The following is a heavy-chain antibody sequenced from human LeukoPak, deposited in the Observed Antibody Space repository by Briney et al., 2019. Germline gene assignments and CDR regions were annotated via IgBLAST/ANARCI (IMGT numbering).Heavy chain of an antibody. CDR1: GFTFSSYA. Sequence: GGSLRLSCAASGFTFSSYAMSWVRQAPGKGLEWVSAISGSGGSTYYADSVKGRFTISRDNSKNTLYLQMNSLRAEDTAVYYCAKDLGRITMIVVVLDAFDIWGQGTMVTVSS. CDR3: AKDLGRITMIVVVLDAFDI. V-gene: IGHV3-23*01. D-gene: IGHD3-22*01. J-gene: IGHJ3*02. CDR2: ISGSGGST.